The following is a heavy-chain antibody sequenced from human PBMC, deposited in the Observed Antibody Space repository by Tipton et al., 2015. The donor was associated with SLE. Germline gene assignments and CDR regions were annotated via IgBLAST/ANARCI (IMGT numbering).Heavy chain of an antibody. J-gene: IGHJ3*02. CDR3: AARRSGAFDI. CDR1: GGSVSSGSYY. CDR2: IYYSGST. Sequence: TLSLTCTVSGGSVSSGSYYWSWIRQPPGKGLEWIGYIYYSGSTNYNPSLKSRVTISVDTSKNQFSLKLSSVTAADTAVYYCAARRSGAFDIWGQGTMVTVPS. D-gene: IGHD6-19*01. V-gene: IGHV4-61*01.